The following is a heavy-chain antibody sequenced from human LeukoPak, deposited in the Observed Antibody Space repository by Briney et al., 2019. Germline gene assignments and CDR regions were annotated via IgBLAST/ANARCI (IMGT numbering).Heavy chain of an antibody. CDR2: ISGSGDSS. CDR3: ARDTSGWYGSFDY. CDR1: GFTFSSYA. D-gene: IGHD6-19*01. V-gene: IGHV3-23*01. J-gene: IGHJ4*02. Sequence: GGSLRLSCAASGFTFSSYAMSWVRQAPGKGLQWVSTISGSGDSSYYADSVKGRFTISRDNSKNTLYLQMNSLRAEDTAVYYCARDTSGWYGSFDYWGQGTQVTVSS.